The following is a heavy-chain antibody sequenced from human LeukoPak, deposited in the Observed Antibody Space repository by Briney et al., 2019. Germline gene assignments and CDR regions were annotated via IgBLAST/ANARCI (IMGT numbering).Heavy chain of an antibody. V-gene: IGHV3-53*05. Sequence: AGGSLRLSCAASGFSVNNNYMNWVRQAPGKGLEWVSLIYSGGTTYYADSVKGRFTISRDNSKNTLYLQMNSLRPEDTAVYYCARGTYSSGRCDVFDIWGQGTMVTVSS. CDR3: ARGTYSSGRCDVFDI. D-gene: IGHD6-19*01. CDR1: GFSVNNNY. CDR2: IYSGGTT. J-gene: IGHJ3*02.